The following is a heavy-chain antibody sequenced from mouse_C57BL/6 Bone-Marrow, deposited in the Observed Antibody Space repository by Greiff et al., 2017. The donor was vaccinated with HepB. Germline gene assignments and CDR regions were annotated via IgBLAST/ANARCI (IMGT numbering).Heavy chain of an antibody. J-gene: IGHJ1*03. D-gene: IGHD1-1*01. Sequence: VQLQQSGPELVKPGASVKISCKASGYSFTGYYMNWVKQSPEKSLEWIGEINPSTGGTTYNQKFKAKATLTVDKSSSTAYMQLKSLTSEDSAVYYCASHYYGSRWYFDVWGTGTTVTVSS. V-gene: IGHV1-42*01. CDR1: GYSFTGYY. CDR3: ASHYYGSRWYFDV. CDR2: INPSTGGT.